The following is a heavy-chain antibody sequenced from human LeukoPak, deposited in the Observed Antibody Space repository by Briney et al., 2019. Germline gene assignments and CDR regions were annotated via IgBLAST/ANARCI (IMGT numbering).Heavy chain of an antibody. Sequence: GGSLRLSCAASGFIVSTNYKSWVRQAPGKGLEWVSVIYSGGSTKYADSVKGRFTISRDISKNTLYLQMNNLRAEDTAVYYCASFYYNSGYGAFDIWGQGTVVTVSS. CDR1: GFIVSTNY. V-gene: IGHV3-53*01. CDR2: IYSGGST. J-gene: IGHJ3*02. CDR3: ASFYYNSGYGAFDI. D-gene: IGHD3-10*01.